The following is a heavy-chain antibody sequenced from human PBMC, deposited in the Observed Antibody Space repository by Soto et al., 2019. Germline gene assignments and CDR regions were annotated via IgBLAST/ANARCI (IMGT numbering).Heavy chain of an antibody. CDR3: VKDRSDTWSFDY. J-gene: IGHJ4*02. D-gene: IGHD2-8*02. Sequence: QVQLVESGGGVVQPGRSLRLSCSASGFTYSSCAMHWVRQVPGKGLEWLAVVSHDGTLYPYADSVKGRFTISRDNSRKMLSLQMNSLRPDATAVYYCVKDRSDTWSFDYWGQGTLVTVSS. CDR1: GFTYSSCA. CDR2: VSHDGTLY. V-gene: IGHV3-30*18.